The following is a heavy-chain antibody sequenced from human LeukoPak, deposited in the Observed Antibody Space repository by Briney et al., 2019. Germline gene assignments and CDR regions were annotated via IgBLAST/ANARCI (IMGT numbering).Heavy chain of an antibody. V-gene: IGHV3-21*01. Sequence: PGGSLRLSCAASGFTFSSYAMHWVRQAPGKGLEWVSSISSSSSYIYYADSVKGRFTISRDNAKNSLYLQMNSLRAEDTAVYYCARERAAASFDAFDIWGQGTMVTVSS. CDR2: ISSSSSYI. J-gene: IGHJ3*02. CDR3: ARERAAASFDAFDI. CDR1: GFTFSSYA. D-gene: IGHD6-13*01.